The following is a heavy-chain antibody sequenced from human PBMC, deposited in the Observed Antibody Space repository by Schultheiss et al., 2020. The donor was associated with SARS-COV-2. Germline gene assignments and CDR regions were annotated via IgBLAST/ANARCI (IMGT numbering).Heavy chain of an antibody. CDR2: IYHSGST. Sequence: SQTLSLTCTVSGGSVSSGSYYWSWIRQPPGKGLEWIGSIYHSGSTYYNPSLKSRVTISVDTSKNQFSLKLSSVTAADTAVYYCAREDIVVVPAAPKTYYYYGMDVWGQGTTVTVSS. CDR1: GGSVSSGSYY. CDR3: AREDIVVVPAAPKTYYYYGMDV. D-gene: IGHD2-2*01. V-gene: IGHV4-30-2*05. J-gene: IGHJ6*02.